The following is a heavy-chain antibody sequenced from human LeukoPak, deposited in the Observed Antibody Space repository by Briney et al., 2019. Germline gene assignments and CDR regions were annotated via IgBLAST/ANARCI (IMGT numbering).Heavy chain of an antibody. V-gene: IGHV4-34*01. CDR2: INHSGSA. CDR3: AKTTDPTANY. CDR1: GGSFSGYY. D-gene: IGHD4-4*01. J-gene: IGHJ4*02. Sequence: SETLSLTCAVSGGSFSGYYWTWIRQPPGKGLEWIGEINHSGSANYNPSLKSRVTISLDTSKNQFSLKLSSVTAADTAVYYCAKTTDPTANYWGQGTLVTVSS.